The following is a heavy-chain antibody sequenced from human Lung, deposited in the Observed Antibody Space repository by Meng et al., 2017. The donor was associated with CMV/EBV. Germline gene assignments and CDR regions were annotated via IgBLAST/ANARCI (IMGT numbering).Heavy chain of an antibody. CDR1: SD. Sequence: SDINWVRQASGQGLCWMGLMNPNSGNTGYAQNFQGRLSMTISTSTSTAYMELNSLRSEDTAVYYCTRDGHTGRHGWRYDTGWFDPWGQGTLVTVSS. V-gene: IGHV1-8*01. CDR2: MNPNSGNT. J-gene: IGHJ5*02. D-gene: IGHD5-24*01. CDR3: TRDGHTGRHGWRYDTGWFDP.